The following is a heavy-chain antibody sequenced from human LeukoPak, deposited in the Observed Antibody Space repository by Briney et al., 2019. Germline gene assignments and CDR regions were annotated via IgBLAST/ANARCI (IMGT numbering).Heavy chain of an antibody. CDR3: ARDRIAVAGRPWYFDL. CDR1: GFTFSSYS. V-gene: IGHV3-21*04. Sequence: PGGSLRLSCAASGFTFSSYSMNWVRQAPGKGLEWVSSISSSSSYIYYADSVKGRFTISRDNAKNSLYLQMNSLRAEDTAVYYCARDRIAVAGRPWYFDLWGRGTLVTVSS. CDR2: ISSSSSYI. J-gene: IGHJ2*01. D-gene: IGHD6-19*01.